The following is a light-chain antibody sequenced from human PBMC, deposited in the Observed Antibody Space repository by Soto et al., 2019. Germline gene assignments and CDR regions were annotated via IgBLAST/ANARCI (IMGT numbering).Light chain of an antibody. CDR2: DNN. CDR1: SSNIGNNY. Sequence: VLAQPPSVSAAPGQKVTISCSGSSSNIGNNYVSWYQQLPGTAPKLLIYDNNKRPSGIPDRFSGSKSGTSATLGITGLQTGDEADYYCGTWDSSLSAGVFGGGTKVTVL. J-gene: IGLJ2*01. CDR3: GTWDSSLSAGV. V-gene: IGLV1-51*01.